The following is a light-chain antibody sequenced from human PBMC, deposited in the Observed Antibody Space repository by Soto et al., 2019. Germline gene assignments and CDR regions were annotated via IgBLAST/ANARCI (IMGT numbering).Light chain of an antibody. CDR1: QSVSSY. J-gene: IGKJ5*01. Sequence: EIVLTQSPATLSLSPGERATLSCRTSQSVSSYFAWYQQKPGRAPRLLINDASNRATGIPARFIGSGSGTDFTLTISSLEPEDFAVYYCQQRSNWPITFGQGTRLEIK. CDR3: QQRSNWPIT. V-gene: IGKV3-11*01. CDR2: DAS.